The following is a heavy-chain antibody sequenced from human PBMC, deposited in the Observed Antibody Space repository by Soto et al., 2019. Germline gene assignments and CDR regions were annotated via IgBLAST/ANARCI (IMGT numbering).Heavy chain of an antibody. CDR2: IIPILGIA. J-gene: IGHJ5*02. D-gene: IGHD3-10*01. Sequence: QVQLVQSGAEVKKPGSSVKVSCKASGGTFSSYTISWVRQAPGQGLEWMGRIIPILGIANYAQKFQGRVTITADKSTSTAYMELSSLRSEDTAVYYCAREPDYYGSVSYYNDGWFDPWGQGTLVTVSS. CDR3: AREPDYYGSVSYYNDGWFDP. V-gene: IGHV1-69*08. CDR1: GGTFSSYT.